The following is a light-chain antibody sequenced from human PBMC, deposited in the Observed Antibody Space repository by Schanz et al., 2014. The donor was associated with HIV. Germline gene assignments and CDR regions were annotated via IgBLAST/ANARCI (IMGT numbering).Light chain of an antibody. J-gene: IGLJ3*02. Sequence: QSALTQPPSASGSPGHSVTISCTGTTSDIGAYNYVSWYQLHPGRAPKLIIFEVNRRPSGVPNRFSGSKSGNTASLTVSELLAEDEGDYYCSSYAATSNVLFGGGTKLTVL. V-gene: IGLV2-8*01. CDR1: TSDIGAYNY. CDR3: SSYAATSNVL. CDR2: EVN.